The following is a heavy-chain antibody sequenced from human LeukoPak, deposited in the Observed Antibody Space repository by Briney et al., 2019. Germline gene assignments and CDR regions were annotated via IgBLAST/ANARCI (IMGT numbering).Heavy chain of an antibody. V-gene: IGHV4-59*01. D-gene: IGHD6-19*01. CDR1: GGSISSYY. CDR3: ARVKHSSGWSAYYYYYMDV. Sequence: PSETLSLTCTVSGGSISSYYWSWIRQPPGKGLEWIGYIYYSGSTNYNPSLKSRVTISVDTSKNQFSLKLSSVTAADTAVYYCARVKHSSGWSAYYYYYMDVWGKGTTVTISS. CDR2: IYYSGST. J-gene: IGHJ6*03.